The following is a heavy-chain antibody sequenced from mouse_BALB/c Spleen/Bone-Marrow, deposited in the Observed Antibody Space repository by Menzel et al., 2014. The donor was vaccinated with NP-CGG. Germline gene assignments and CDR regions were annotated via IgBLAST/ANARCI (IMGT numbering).Heavy chain of an antibody. V-gene: IGHV1S81*02. Sequence: VQLQESGAELVKPGASVKLSCKASGYTFTSYWTHWVKQRPGQGLEWIGEINPSNGRTNYNEKFKSKATLTVDKSSSTAYMQLSSLTSEDSAVYYCARERYDYDWKDYWGQGTTLTVSS. CDR2: INPSNGRT. D-gene: IGHD2-4*01. CDR3: ARERYDYDWKDY. CDR1: GYTFTSYW. J-gene: IGHJ2*01.